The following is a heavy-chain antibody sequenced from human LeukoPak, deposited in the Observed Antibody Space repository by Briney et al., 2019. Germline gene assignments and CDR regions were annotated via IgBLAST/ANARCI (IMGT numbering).Heavy chain of an antibody. D-gene: IGHD1-14*01. CDR3: ARDRRDTGGIDY. V-gene: IGHV3-30-3*01. J-gene: IGHJ4*01. CDR2: ISYDGSNK. Sequence: PGGSLRLSCAASGFTFSSYAMHWVRQAPGKGLEWVAVISYDGSNKYYADSVKGRFTISRDNAKNSLYLQMNSLRAEDTAVYYCARDRRDTGGIDYWGPGTLCTVSS. CDR1: GFTFSSYA.